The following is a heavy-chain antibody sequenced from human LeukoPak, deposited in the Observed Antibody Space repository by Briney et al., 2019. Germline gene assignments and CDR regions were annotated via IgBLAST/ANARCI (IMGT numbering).Heavy chain of an antibody. Sequence: PSETLSLTCTVSGGSISSYYWSWIRQPPGKGLEWIGYIYYSGSTNYNPSLKSRVTISVDTSKNQFSLKLSSVTAADTAVYYCARDSRSSSGGTYYYYKDVWGKGTTVTVSS. CDR1: GGSISSYY. CDR2: IYYSGST. V-gene: IGHV4-59*01. D-gene: IGHD2-15*01. CDR3: ARDSRSSSGGTYYYYKDV. J-gene: IGHJ6*03.